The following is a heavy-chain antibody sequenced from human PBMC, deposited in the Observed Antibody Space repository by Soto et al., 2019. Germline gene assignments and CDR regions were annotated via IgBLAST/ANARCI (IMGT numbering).Heavy chain of an antibody. CDR3: ARDEGEYCTNGVCFSIDNWFGP. D-gene: IGHD2-8*01. Sequence: SETLSLTCTVSGYSISSGYYWGWIRQPPGKGLEWIGSIYHSGRTYDNPSLKSRVTISVDTSKNQFSLKQSSVTAADTAVYYCARDEGEYCTNGVCFSIDNWFGPWGQGTLVTVSS. CDR1: GYSISSGYY. J-gene: IGHJ5*02. V-gene: IGHV4-38-2*02. CDR2: IYHSGRT.